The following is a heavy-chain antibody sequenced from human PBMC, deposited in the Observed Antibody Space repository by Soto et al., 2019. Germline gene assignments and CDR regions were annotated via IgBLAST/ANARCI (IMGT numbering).Heavy chain of an antibody. Sequence: SGGSLRLSCAATEFTFSVYAMTWVRQAPGKGLEWVSAVTANGGSTYSADSVKGRFTISRDNSKNTLFLQMNSLRAEDTAVYYCASLGVGDWANYYYYYGMDVWGQGTTVTVSS. J-gene: IGHJ6*02. CDR2: VTANGGST. D-gene: IGHD2-21*02. CDR3: ASLGVGDWANYYYYYGMDV. CDR1: EFTFSVYA. V-gene: IGHV3-23*01.